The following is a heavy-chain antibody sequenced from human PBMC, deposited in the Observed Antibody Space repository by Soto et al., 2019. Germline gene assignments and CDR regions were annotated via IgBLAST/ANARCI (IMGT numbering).Heavy chain of an antibody. J-gene: IGHJ4*02. CDR2: ISYDGSNK. V-gene: IGHV3-30-3*01. CDR1: GFTFSSYA. CDR3: ARVNFGKEKSSSWRTLPFDY. Sequence: GGSLRLSCAASGFTFSSYAMHWVRQAPGKGLEWVAVISYDGSNKYYADSVKGRFTISRDNSKNTLYLQMNSLRAEDTAVYYCARVNFGKEKSSSWRTLPFDYWGQGTLVTVSS. D-gene: IGHD6-13*01.